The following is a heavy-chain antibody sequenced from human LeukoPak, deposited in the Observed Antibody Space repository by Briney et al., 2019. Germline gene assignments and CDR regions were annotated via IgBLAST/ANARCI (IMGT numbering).Heavy chain of an antibody. CDR2: IIPIFGTA. D-gene: IGHD1-26*01. J-gene: IGHJ6*01. Sequence: SVKVSCKASGGTFSSYAISWVRQAPGQGLEWMGGIIPIFGTANYAQKFQRRVTITADESTSAAYMELSSLRSEDTAVYYCASTYSGSYSHYYYGMDVWGQGTTVTVSS. V-gene: IGHV1-69*13. CDR1: GGTFSSYA. CDR3: ASTYSGSYSHYYYGMDV.